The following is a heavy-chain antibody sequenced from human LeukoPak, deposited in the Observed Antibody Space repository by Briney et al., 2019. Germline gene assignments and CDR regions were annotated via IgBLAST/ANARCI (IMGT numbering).Heavy chain of an antibody. CDR1: GFTFSSYA. J-gene: IGHJ1*01. V-gene: IGHV3-23*01. CDR2: ISGSGCST. Sequence: PGGSLRLSCAASGFTFSSYAMSWVRQAPGKGLEWVSAISGSGCSTYYADSVKGRFTISRDNSKNTLYLQMNSLRAEDTGVYYCAKGGVVAATPEYLQHWGQGTLVTVSS. D-gene: IGHD2-15*01. CDR3: AKGGVVAATPEYLQH.